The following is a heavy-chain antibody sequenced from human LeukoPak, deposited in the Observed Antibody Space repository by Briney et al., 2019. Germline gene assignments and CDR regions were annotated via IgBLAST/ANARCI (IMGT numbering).Heavy chain of an antibody. CDR1: GFTFSSYG. Sequence: PGRSLRLSCAASGFTFSSYGMHWVRQAPGKGLEWVAVIWYDGSNKYYADSAKGRFTISRDNSKNTLYLQMNSLRAEDTAVYYCARDDPKGLFNLDYWGQGTLVTVSS. CDR3: ARDDPKGLFNLDY. J-gene: IGHJ4*02. CDR2: IWYDGSNK. D-gene: IGHD2-21*01. V-gene: IGHV3-33*01.